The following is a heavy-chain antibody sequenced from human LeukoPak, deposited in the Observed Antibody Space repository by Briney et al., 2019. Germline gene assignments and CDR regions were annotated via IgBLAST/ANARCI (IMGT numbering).Heavy chain of an antibody. J-gene: IGHJ6*03. CDR3: SGSYKYYYYYMNV. Sequence: PSETLSLTCTVSGGSISSYYWSWIRQPPGKGLEWIGYIYYSGSTKYNPSLKSRVTISVDTSKNHFFLKRSSVTAADTAVYYCSGSYKYYYYYMNVWGKGTTVTISS. D-gene: IGHD2-2*02. V-gene: IGHV4-59*01. CDR2: IYYSGST. CDR1: GGSISSYY.